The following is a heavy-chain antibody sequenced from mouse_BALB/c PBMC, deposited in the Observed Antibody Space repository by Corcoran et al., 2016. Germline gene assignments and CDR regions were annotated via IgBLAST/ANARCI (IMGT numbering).Heavy chain of an antibody. CDR2: ILPGSGST. J-gene: IGHJ4*01. D-gene: IGHD6-1*01. CDR3: ARGLEGNYSMDY. CDR1: GYTFSSYW. V-gene: IGHV1-9*01. Sequence: QVQLQQSGAELMKPGASVKISCKATGYTFSSYWIEWVKQRPGHGLEWIGEILPGSGSTNYTEKFKGKATFTADTSSNTAYMQLSSLTSEDSAVYYCARGLEGNYSMDYWCKGTSVTVSS.